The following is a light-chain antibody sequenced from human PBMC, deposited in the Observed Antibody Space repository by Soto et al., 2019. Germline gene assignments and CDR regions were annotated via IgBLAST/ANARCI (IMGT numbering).Light chain of an antibody. Sequence: DIQMTQPPSSLSASIGNRVTITCRASQSINSYLNWYQQKPGKAPNLLIYAASSLQSGVPSRFSGSGSGTDFTLTISSLQPEDFATYYCQQSYSTPRTFGQGTKVDI. CDR1: QSINSY. J-gene: IGKJ1*01. V-gene: IGKV1-39*01. CDR2: AAS. CDR3: QQSYSTPRT.